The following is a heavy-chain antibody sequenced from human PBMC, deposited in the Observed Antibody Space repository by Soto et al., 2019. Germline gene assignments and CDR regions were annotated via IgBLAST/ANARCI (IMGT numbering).Heavy chain of an antibody. CDR3: ARLTYDFWSGRALWGYFDY. J-gene: IGHJ4*02. V-gene: IGHV4-39*01. D-gene: IGHD3-3*01. CDR1: GGSISSSSYY. Sequence: QLQLQESGPGLVKPSETLSLTCTVSGGSISSSSYYWGWIRQPPGNGLEWIGSIYYSGSTYYNPSLKLLFTISVDTSKNQFPLKLSSVTAADTAVYYCARLTYDFWSGRALWGYFDYWGQGTLVTVSS. CDR2: IYYSGST.